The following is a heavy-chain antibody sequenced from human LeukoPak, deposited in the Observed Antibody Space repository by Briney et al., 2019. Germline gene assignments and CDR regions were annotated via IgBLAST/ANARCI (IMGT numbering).Heavy chain of an antibody. V-gene: IGHV4-39*01. CDR3: ARHQAPAAGNWFDP. D-gene: IGHD6-13*01. CDR1: GGSISSSSYY. Sequence: SETLSLTCTVSGGSISSSSYYWGWIRQPPGKGLEWIGSIYYSGSTYYNPSLKSRVTISVDTSKNQFSLKLSSVTAADTAVYYCARHQAPAAGNWFDPWDQGTLVTVSS. CDR2: IYYSGST. J-gene: IGHJ5*02.